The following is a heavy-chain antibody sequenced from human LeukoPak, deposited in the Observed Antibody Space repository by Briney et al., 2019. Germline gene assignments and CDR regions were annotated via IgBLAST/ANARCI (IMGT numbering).Heavy chain of an antibody. Sequence: GASVKVSCKASGYTFTSYYMHWVRQAPGQGLEWMGIINPSGGSTSYAQKFQGRVTMTRDTSTSTVYMELSSLRFEDTAVYYCARDWGIEGRDIPMAGRSDYYFGLDVWGQGTTVIVSS. CDR1: GYTFTSYY. CDR3: ARDWGIEGRDIPMAGRSDYYFGLDV. D-gene: IGHD6-19*01. J-gene: IGHJ6*02. CDR2: INPSGGST. V-gene: IGHV1-46*01.